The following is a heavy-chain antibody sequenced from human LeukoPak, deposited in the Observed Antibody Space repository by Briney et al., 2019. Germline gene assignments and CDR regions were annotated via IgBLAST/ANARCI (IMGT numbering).Heavy chain of an antibody. J-gene: IGHJ4*02. CDR3: AAGRPYSLLDY. D-gene: IGHD5-18*01. V-gene: IGHV1-24*01. CDR2: FDVIDGET. Sequence: GASVKVSCTVSGSSLTELSLYWVRQAPGKGLEWMGGFDVIDGETFYAQKFQGRVTMTEDSFADTAYMELRSLTSDDTALYYCAAGRPYSLLDYWGQGTLVTVSS. CDR1: GSSLTELS.